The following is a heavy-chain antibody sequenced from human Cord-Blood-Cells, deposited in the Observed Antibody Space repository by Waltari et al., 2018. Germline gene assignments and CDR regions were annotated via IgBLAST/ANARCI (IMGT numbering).Heavy chain of an antibody. CDR1: GYTFTGYY. V-gene: IGHV1-2*02. Sequence: QVQLVQSGAEVKKPGASVKVSCKASGYTFTGYYMHWVRQAPGQGLEWMGWINPKSGGTNTAPKFQGRVTMTRDTSIRTAYMELSRLRSDDTAVYYCARDSSYDFWSGDAFDIWGQGTMVTVSS. CDR2: INPKSGGT. CDR3: ARDSSYDFWSGDAFDI. J-gene: IGHJ3*02. D-gene: IGHD3-3*01.